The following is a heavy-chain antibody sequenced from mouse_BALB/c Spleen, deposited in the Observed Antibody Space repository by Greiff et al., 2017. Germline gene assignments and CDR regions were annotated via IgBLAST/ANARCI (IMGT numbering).Heavy chain of an antibody. D-gene: IGHD2-3*01. J-gene: IGHJ3*01. V-gene: IGHV5-17*02. Sequence: EVKVVESGGGLVQPGGSRKLSCAASGFTFSSFGMHWVRQAPEKGLEWVAYISSGSSTIYYADTVKGRFTISRDNPKNTLFLQMTSLRSEDTAMYYCARSEDGYPAYWGQGTLVTVSA. CDR1: GFTFSSFG. CDR3: ARSEDGYPAY. CDR2: ISSGSSTI.